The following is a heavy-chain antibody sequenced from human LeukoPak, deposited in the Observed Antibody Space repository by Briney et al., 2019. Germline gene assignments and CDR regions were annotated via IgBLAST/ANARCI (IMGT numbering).Heavy chain of an antibody. CDR3: ATGGGSQLYGMDV. CDR1: GYTLTELS. CDR2: FDPEDGET. D-gene: IGHD1-26*01. V-gene: IGHV1-24*01. J-gene: IGHJ6*02. Sequence: ASVKVSCKVSGYTLTELSMHWVRQAPGKGLEWMGGFDPEDGETIYAQKFQGRVTMTEDTATDTAYMEVSSLRSEDAAVYYCATGGGSQLYGMDVWGQGTTVTVSS.